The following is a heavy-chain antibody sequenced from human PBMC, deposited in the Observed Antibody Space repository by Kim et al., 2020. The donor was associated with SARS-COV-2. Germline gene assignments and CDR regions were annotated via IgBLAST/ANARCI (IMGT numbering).Heavy chain of an antibody. Sequence: SETLSLTCTVSGGSISSYYWSWIRQPPGKGLEWIGYIYYSGSTNYNPSLKSRVTISVDTSKNQFSLKLSSVTAADTAVYYCARARPSLYSSGWPYYYYYGMDVWGQGTTVPVSS. J-gene: IGHJ6*02. V-gene: IGHV4-59*13. D-gene: IGHD6-19*01. CDR1: GGSISSYY. CDR2: IYYSGST. CDR3: ARARPSLYSSGWPYYYYYGMDV.